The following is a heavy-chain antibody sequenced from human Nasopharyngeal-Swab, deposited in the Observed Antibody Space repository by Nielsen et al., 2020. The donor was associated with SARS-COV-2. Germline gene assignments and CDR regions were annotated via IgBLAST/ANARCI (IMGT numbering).Heavy chain of an antibody. V-gene: IGHV4-34*01. J-gene: IGHJ6*02. CDR1: GGSFSGYY. CDR3: ARDPRDYYDFWSGYNYYYGMDV. D-gene: IGHD3-3*01. CDR2: INHSGST. Sequence: SETLSLTCAVYGGSFSGYYWSWIRQPPGKGLEWIGEINHSGSTNYNPSLKSRVTISVDTSKNQFSLKLSSVTAADTAVYYCARDPRDYYDFWSGYNYYYGMDVWGQGTTVTVSS.